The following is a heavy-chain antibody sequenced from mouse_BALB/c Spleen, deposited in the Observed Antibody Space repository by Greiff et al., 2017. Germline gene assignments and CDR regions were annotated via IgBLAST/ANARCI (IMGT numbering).Heavy chain of an antibody. V-gene: IGHV2-2*02. J-gene: IGHJ4*01. CDR3: ARNRGVGNYGSYYYAMDY. CDR1: GFSLTSYG. CDR2: IWSGGST. D-gene: IGHD2-1*01. Sequence: QVQLKESGPGLVQPSQSLSITCTVSGFSLTSYGVHWVRQSPGKGLEWLGVIWSGGSTDYNAAFISRLSISKDNSKSQVFFKMNSLQANDTAIYYCARNRGVGNYGSYYYAMDYWGQGTSVTVSS.